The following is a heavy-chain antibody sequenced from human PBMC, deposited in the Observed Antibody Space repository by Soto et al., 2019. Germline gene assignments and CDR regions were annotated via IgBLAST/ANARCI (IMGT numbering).Heavy chain of an antibody. Sequence: EVQLLESGGGLVQPGGSLRLSCAASGFTFSSYAMSWVRQAPGKGLEWVSALSGSGGSTYYADSVKGRFTISRDTSKKSLYLQMSSLRGEDTALYYCAKGRIGGRPGNWCFALWGRGSLVSVSS. J-gene: IGHJ2*01. CDR2: LSGSGGST. CDR3: AKGRIGGRPGNWCFAL. CDR1: GFTFSSYA. V-gene: IGHV3-23*01.